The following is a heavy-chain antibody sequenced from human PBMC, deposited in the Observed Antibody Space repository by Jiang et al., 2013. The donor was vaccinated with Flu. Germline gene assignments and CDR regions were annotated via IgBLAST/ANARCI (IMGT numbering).Heavy chain of an antibody. CDR2: INPNSGGT. V-gene: IGHV1-2*04. CDR3: ARDDGSSGGAFRLS. CDR1: GYTFTGYY. Sequence: GAEVKKPGASVKVSCKASGYTFTGYYMHWVRQAPGQGLEWMGWINPNSGGTNYAQKFQGWVTMTRDTSISTACMELSRLRSDDTAVYYCARDDGSSGGAFRLSGGQGTMVTVSS. D-gene: IGHD5-24*01. J-gene: IGHJ3*01.